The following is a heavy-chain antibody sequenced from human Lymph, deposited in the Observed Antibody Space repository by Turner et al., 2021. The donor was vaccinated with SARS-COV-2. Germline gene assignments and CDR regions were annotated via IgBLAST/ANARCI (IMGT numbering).Heavy chain of an antibody. V-gene: IGHV3-43*02. CDR1: GFTFDDYA. Sequence: GESGGGVVQPGGSLRLSCAASGFTFDDYAMHWVRQAPGKGLEWVSLISGDGGGTYYAGSVKGRFTISRDNSKNSLSLQMNSLRAEDTALYYCAKDPGYCSGGSCYSRTYFDFWGQGTLVTVSA. CDR3: AKDPGYCSGGSCYSRTYFDF. CDR2: ISGDGGGT. D-gene: IGHD2-15*01. J-gene: IGHJ4*02.